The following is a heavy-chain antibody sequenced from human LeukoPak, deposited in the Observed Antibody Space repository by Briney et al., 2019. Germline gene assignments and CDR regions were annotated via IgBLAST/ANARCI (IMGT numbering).Heavy chain of an antibody. Sequence: SETLSLTCTVSGGSISSYYWSWIRQPPGKGLEWIGYIYYSGSTNYNPSLKSRVTISVDTSKNQFSLKLSSVTAADTAVYYCARVGGSGWSDYWGQGTLVTVSS. J-gene: IGHJ4*02. CDR1: GGSISSYY. D-gene: IGHD6-19*01. CDR3: ARVGGSGWSDY. CDR2: IYYSGST. V-gene: IGHV4-59*01.